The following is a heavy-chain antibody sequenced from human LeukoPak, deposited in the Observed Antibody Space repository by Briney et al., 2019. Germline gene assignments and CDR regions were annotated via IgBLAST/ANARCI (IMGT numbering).Heavy chain of an antibody. D-gene: IGHD2-2*01. J-gene: IGHJ4*02. Sequence: PSGTLSXXXXXSGGXXXXXXXXXWVRQPPGXXXXXXXXIYHXGXXHYNPSXXXXVTISVDKSKSQFSLELTSVTAADTALYYCARGGYCSSTSCYVFDSWGQGTLVSVSS. CDR3: ARGGYCSSTSCYVFDS. CDR2: IYHXGXX. V-gene: IGHV4-4*02. CDR1: GGXXXXXXX.